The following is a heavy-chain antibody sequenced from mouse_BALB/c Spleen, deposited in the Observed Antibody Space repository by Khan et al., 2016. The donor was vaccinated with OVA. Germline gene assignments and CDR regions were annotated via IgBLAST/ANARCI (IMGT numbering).Heavy chain of an antibody. CDR3: ARTARIKY. Sequence: EVKLLESGPGLVKPSQSLSLTCTVTGNSITSGYGWNWIRQFPGNKLEWMGYISYSGSTNYNPSLKSRISITRDTSKNQFFLQLNSVTTEDTATYYCARTARIKYWGQGTTLTVSS. V-gene: IGHV3-2*02. CDR2: ISYSGST. CDR1: GNSITSGYG. D-gene: IGHD1-2*01. J-gene: IGHJ2*01.